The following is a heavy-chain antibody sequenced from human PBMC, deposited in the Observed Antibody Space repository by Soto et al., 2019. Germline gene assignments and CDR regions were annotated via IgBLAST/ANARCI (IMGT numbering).Heavy chain of an antibody. Sequence: QEQLQQWGAGLLKPSETLSLTCAVYGGFVSSGNYYWSWIRQPPGKGLEWIGEMSHSGGAHFNPSLKSGVTISVDTAKNQFSLKRSSVAAAHTALYYCARVERGTATTVVDDFDIWGPGTMVTVSS. V-gene: IGHV4-34*01. CDR1: GGFVSSGNYY. J-gene: IGHJ3*02. CDR3: ARVERGTATTVVDDFDI. CDR2: MSHSGGA. D-gene: IGHD1-1*01.